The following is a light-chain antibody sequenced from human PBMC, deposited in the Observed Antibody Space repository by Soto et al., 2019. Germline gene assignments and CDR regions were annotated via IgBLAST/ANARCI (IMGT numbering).Light chain of an antibody. V-gene: IGKV3-11*01. Sequence: ECVLTQSPATLSLSPGERATLSCSASQSVTSSLAWYQQKPGQAPSLLSYDISTRATGIPARFSGSGSGTDFNITISSLEPEDFQLYYCNQRGTFGGGTKVEIK. CDR1: QSVTSS. J-gene: IGKJ4*01. CDR3: NQRGT. CDR2: DIS.